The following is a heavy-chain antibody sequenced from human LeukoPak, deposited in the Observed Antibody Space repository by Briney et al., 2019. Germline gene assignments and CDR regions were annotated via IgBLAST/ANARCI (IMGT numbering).Heavy chain of an antibody. CDR2: ISGGGGST. V-gene: IGHV3-23*01. J-gene: IGHJ4*02. Sequence: GGSLRLSCAASGFTFSTYDMSWVRQAPGKGLEWVSTISGGGGSTYYADSVKGRFTISRDNSKNTLYLLMNTLRAEDTAVYYCAKERSNSGSYRAQFDYWGQGTLVTVSS. CDR1: GFTFSTYD. CDR3: AKERSNSGSYRAQFDY. D-gene: IGHD3-16*02.